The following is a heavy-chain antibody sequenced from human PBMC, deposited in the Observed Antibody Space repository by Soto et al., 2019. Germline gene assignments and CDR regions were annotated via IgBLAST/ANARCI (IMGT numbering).Heavy chain of an antibody. CDR3: AKVGSYDFWSGVNYYYMDV. Sequence: GGSLRLSCAASGFTFSSYAMSWVRQAPGKGLEWVSAISGSGGSTYYADSVKGRFTISRDNSKNTLYLQMNSLRAEDTAVYYCAKVGSYDFWSGVNYYYMDVWGKGTTVTVSS. CDR1: GFTFSSYA. CDR2: ISGSGGST. D-gene: IGHD3-3*01. V-gene: IGHV3-23*01. J-gene: IGHJ6*03.